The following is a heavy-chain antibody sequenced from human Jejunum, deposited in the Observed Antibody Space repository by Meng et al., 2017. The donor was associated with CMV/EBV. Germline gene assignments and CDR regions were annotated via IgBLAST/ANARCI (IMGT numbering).Heavy chain of an antibody. D-gene: IGHD3-22*01. Sequence: WMHWLRQSPGKGLVWVSRSNYDGTVTNYADSVKGRFTISRDNGRNTLYLQMDSLRAEDTAVYYCARGAYYSDSPDYQNPDAFDIWGQGTMVTVSS. V-gene: IGHV3-74*01. CDR2: SNYDGTVT. J-gene: IGHJ3*02. CDR1: W. CDR3: ARGAYYSDSPDYQNPDAFDI.